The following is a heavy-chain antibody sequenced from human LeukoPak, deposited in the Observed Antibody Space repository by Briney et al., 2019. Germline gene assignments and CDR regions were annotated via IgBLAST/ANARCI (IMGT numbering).Heavy chain of an antibody. Sequence: VASVKVSCKASGYTFTSYYMHWVRQAPGQGREWMGIINPSGGSTSYAQKFQGRVTMTRDMSTSTVYMELSSLRSDDTAVYYCARGPMPRSGSYGGGWFDPWGQGTLVTVSS. D-gene: IGHD1-26*01. CDR1: GYTFTSYY. CDR3: ARGPMPRSGSYGGGWFDP. J-gene: IGHJ5*02. V-gene: IGHV1-46*01. CDR2: INPSGGST.